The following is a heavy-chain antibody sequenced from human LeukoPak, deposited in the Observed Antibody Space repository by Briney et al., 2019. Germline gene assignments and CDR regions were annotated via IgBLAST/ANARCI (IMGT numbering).Heavy chain of an antibody. CDR2: ISAYNGNT. CDR3: ARALGITIFGVVRGNWFDP. J-gene: IGHJ5*02. Sequence: ASVKVSCTASGYTFTSYGISWVRQAPGQGLEWMGWISAYNGNTNYAQKLQGRVTMTTDTSTSTAYMELRSLRSDDTAVYYCARALGITIFGVVRGNWFDPWGQGTLVTVSS. V-gene: IGHV1-18*01. D-gene: IGHD3-3*01. CDR1: GYTFTSYG.